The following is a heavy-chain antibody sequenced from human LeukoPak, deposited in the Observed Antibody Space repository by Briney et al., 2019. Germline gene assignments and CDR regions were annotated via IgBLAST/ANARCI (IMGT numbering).Heavy chain of an antibody. CDR3: ARASGGYYGAPFGY. D-gene: IGHD1-26*01. Sequence: SETLSLTCAVYGGSFSGYYWSWIRQPPGKGLEWIGEINHSGSTNYNPSLKSRVTISVDTSKNQFSLKLSSVTAADTAVYYCARASGGYYGAPFGYWGQGTLVTVSS. CDR2: INHSGST. V-gene: IGHV4-34*01. CDR1: GGSFSGYY. J-gene: IGHJ4*02.